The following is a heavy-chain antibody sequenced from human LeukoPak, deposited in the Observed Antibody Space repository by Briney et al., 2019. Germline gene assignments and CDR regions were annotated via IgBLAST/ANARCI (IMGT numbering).Heavy chain of an antibody. Sequence: ASVKVSCKASGYTFTSYAMHWVRQAPGQRLEWMGWINAGNGNTKYSQKFQGRVTITRDTSASTAYMELSSLRSGDTAVYYCARGGYCSGGSCYSRFDPWGQGTLVTVSS. D-gene: IGHD2-15*01. CDR1: GYTFTSYA. V-gene: IGHV1-3*01. J-gene: IGHJ5*02. CDR2: INAGNGNT. CDR3: ARGGYCSGGSCYSRFDP.